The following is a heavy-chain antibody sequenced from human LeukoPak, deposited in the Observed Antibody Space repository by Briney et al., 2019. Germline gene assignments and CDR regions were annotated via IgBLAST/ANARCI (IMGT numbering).Heavy chain of an antibody. J-gene: IGHJ5*02. CDR3: ARDDLSGSYYRGLGEYNWFDP. CDR2: INHSGSL. D-gene: IGHD1-26*01. CDR1: GGSFSGYY. V-gene: IGHV4-34*01. Sequence: SETLSLTCAVYGGSFSGYYWSWIRQPPGKGLEWIGEINHSGSLYYNPSLKSRVTISLDTSKNQFSLKLSSMTAADTAVYYCARDDLSGSYYRGLGEYNWFDPWGQGTLVAVSS.